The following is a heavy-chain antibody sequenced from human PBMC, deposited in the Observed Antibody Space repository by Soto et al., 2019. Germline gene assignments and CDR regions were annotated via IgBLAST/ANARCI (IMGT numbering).Heavy chain of an antibody. Sequence: GGSLRLSCAASGFTVSSNYMSWVRQAPGKGLEWVSVIYSGGSTYYADSVKGRFTISRDNSKNTLYLQMNSLRAEDTAVYYCARDRATFPYYYYYMDVWGKGTTVTVSS. J-gene: IGHJ6*03. CDR2: IYSGGST. CDR3: ARDRATFPYYYYYMDV. V-gene: IGHV3-66*01. D-gene: IGHD5-12*01. CDR1: GFTVSSNY.